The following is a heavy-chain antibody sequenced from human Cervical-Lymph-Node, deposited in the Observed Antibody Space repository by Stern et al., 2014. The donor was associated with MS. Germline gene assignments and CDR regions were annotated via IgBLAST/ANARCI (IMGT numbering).Heavy chain of an antibody. CDR2: IMPSLGTS. CDR3: ARHLGSHESGWFDP. CDR1: GGTLISYP. V-gene: IGHV1-69*01. Sequence: QVQLVESGAEVKKPGSSVKVSCQASGGTLISYPISWVRQAPGQGLEGLGGIMPSLGTSNYAHKFQGRVTITADESTTTIYMELRSLKSEDTAVYYCARHLGSHESGWFDPWGQGTLVTVSS. D-gene: IGHD1-26*01. J-gene: IGHJ5*02.